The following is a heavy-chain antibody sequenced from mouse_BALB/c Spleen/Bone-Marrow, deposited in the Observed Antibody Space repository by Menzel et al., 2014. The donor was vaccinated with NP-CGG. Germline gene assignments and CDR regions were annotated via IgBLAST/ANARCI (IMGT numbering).Heavy chain of an antibody. CDR1: GYEFNNYW. CDR2: IYPGDGDT. Sequence: VKLMESGAELVRPGSSVKISCKASGYEFNNYWMNWVKQRPGQGLEWIGQIYPGDGDTNYNGKFKGKATLTADKSSSTAYMHLSSLTSEESAVYFCATGGFYDDYILDYWGQGTSVTVSS. D-gene: IGHD2-12*01. J-gene: IGHJ4*01. V-gene: IGHV1-80*01. CDR3: ATGGFYDDYILDY.